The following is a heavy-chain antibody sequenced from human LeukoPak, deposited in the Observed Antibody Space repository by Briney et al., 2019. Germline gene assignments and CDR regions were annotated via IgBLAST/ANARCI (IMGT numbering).Heavy chain of an antibody. CDR2: IKEDGSEK. J-gene: IGHJ3*01. CDR1: GFTLSSYW. D-gene: IGHD3-10*01. V-gene: IGHV3-7*01. Sequence: GGSLRLSCAASGFTLSSYWMSWVRQAPGKGLEWVANIKEDGSEKYYVGSVKGRFTISRDNAKNSLYLHMNSLTAEDTAMYYCARDWLAGVPFDAFDLWGQGTMVTVSS. CDR3: ARDWLAGVPFDAFDL.